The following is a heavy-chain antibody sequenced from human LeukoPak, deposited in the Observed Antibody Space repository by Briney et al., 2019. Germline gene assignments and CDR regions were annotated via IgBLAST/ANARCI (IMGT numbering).Heavy chain of an antibody. V-gene: IGHV1-18*01. CDR1: GYTFTSYG. CDR2: ISAYNGNT. Sequence: ASVKVSCKASGYTFTSYGISWVRQAPGQGLEWMGWISAYNGNTNYAQKLQGRVTMTTDTSTSTAYMELRSLRSDDTAVYYCARERSGYIYAYSDYWGQGTLVTVSS. J-gene: IGHJ4*02. D-gene: IGHD5-18*01. CDR3: ARERSGYIYAYSDY.